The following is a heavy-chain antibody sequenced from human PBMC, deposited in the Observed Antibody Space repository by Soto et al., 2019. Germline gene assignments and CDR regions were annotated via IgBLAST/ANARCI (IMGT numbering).Heavy chain of an antibody. CDR3: ARLSGSYSYCYYYGMDV. J-gene: IGHJ6*02. D-gene: IGHD1-26*01. V-gene: IGHV5-51*01. CDR1: GYSFTSYW. Sequence: GESLKISCKGSGYSFTSYWIGWVRQMPGKGLEWMGIIYPGDSDTRYSPSFQGQVTISADKSISTAYLQWSSLKASDTAMYYCARLSGSYSYCYYYGMDVWGQGTTVTVS. CDR2: IYPGDSDT.